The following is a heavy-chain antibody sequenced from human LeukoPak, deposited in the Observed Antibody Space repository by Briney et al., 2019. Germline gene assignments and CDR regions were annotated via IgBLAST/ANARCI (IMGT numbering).Heavy chain of an antibody. Sequence: PPETLSLTCTVSGGTIRSYYWSWIRQPPGKGLEWIGYIYHSGSTSYNPSLKSRVTISVDTSKNQFSLRLTSLTAADTAVYYCARRDSGGYGYFDLWGRGTLVTVSS. J-gene: IGHJ2*01. V-gene: IGHV4-59*01. CDR2: IYHSGST. D-gene: IGHD6-19*01. CDR1: GGTIRSYY. CDR3: ARRDSGGYGYFDL.